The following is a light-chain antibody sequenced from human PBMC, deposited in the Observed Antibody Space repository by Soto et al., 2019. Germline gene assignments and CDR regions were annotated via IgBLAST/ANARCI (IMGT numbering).Light chain of an antibody. CDR3: SSYTTSNTRQIV. CDR1: SSDVGGYNY. V-gene: IGLV2-14*03. CDR2: DVS. J-gene: IGLJ1*01. Sequence: QPALTQPASVSGSPGQSITISCTGTSSDVGGYNYVSWYQHHPGKAPKLMIYDVSYRPSGVSNRFSGSKSGNTASLTISGLQPEDEADYSCSSYTTSNTRQIVFGTGTKVTVL.